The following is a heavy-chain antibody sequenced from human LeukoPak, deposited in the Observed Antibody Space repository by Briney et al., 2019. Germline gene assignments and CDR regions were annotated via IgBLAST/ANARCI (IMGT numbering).Heavy chain of an antibody. J-gene: IGHJ6*03. V-gene: IGHV1-69*05. D-gene: IGHD2-2*01. CDR3: ARGVVPAAMYYYYYYMDV. Sequence: SVKVSCKASGGTFNSYAISWVRQAPGQGLEWMGGIIPMFGTANYAQKFQGRVSVTTDESTSTAYMELSSLRSEDTAVYYCARGVVPAAMYYYYYYMDVWGKGTTVTVSS. CDR1: GGTFNSYA. CDR2: IIPMFGTA.